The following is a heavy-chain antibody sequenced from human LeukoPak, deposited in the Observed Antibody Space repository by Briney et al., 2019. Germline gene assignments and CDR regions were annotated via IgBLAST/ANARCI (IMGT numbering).Heavy chain of an antibody. CDR1: GLTFSSYA. J-gene: IGHJ4*02. CDR2: ISGGADLI. V-gene: IGHV3-23*01. D-gene: IGHD7-27*01. CDR3: AKATGDGGTFHY. Sequence: GGSLTLPCGASGLTFSSYAMSWVRQAPGKGLEWVSAISGGADLIYYADSVKGRFIISRDNSKNTLSLQMDSLRAEDTAVYYCAKATGDGGTFHYWGQGTLVTVSS.